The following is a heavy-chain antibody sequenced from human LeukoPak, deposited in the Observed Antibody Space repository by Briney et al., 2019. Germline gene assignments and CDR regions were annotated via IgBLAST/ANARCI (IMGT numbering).Heavy chain of an antibody. CDR3: ARTPPRGLIDY. CDR2: MSPKSANT. J-gene: IGHJ4*02. V-gene: IGHV1-8*03. D-gene: IGHD3-16*01. Sequence: GASVKVSCKASGYTFTSYDINWVRQASGQGLEWMGWMSPKSANTDYAQQFQGRVTITRDTSISTAYMELSSLTSEDTAVYYCARTPPRGLIDYWGQGTLVTVSS. CDR1: GYTFTSYD.